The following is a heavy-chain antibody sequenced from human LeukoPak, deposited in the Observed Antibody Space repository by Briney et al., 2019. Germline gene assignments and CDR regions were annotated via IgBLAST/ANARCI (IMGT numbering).Heavy chain of an antibody. V-gene: IGHV3-74*01. CDR1: GFTFSASW. Sequence: GGSLRLSCAASGFTFSASWMHWVRHAPGKGLVWVSRISGDGSTTTYADSVKGRFTISRDSAKNTLYLQMNSLRGDDTAVYYCAKDVGKWESLHFFDYWGQGTLVTVSS. CDR2: ISGDGSTT. J-gene: IGHJ4*02. D-gene: IGHD1-26*01. CDR3: AKDVGKWESLHFFDY.